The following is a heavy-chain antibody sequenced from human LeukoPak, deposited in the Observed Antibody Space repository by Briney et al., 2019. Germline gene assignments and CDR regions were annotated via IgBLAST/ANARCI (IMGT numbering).Heavy chain of an antibody. Sequence: PSETLSLTCTVFGDSVSTYSWSWIRQPAGEGLEWIGRVYSNGNTNYNPSLKSRVTPSTDRSKNQVSLKLTSVTAADTATYYCARDFSSKNWFDTWGQGTLVTVSS. D-gene: IGHD2/OR15-2a*01. CDR2: VYSNGNT. CDR1: GDSVSTYS. V-gene: IGHV4-4*07. CDR3: ARDFSSKNWFDT. J-gene: IGHJ5*02.